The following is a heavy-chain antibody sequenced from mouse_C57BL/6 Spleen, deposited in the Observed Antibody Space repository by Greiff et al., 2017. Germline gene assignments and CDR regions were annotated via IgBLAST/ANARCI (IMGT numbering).Heavy chain of an antibody. J-gene: IGHJ2*01. Sequence: DVQLVESGEGLVKPGGSLKLSCAASGFTFSSYAMSWVRQTPEKRLEWVAYISSGGDYIYYADTVKGRFTISRDNARNTLYLQMSSLKSEDTAMDYCTISSSGHYFDYWGQGTTRTVSS. D-gene: IGHD1-1*01. CDR1: GFTFSSYA. V-gene: IGHV5-9-1*02. CDR3: TISSSGHYFDY. CDR2: ISSGGDYI.